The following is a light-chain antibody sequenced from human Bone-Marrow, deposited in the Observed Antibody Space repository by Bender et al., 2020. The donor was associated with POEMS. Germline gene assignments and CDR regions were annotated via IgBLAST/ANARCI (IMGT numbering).Light chain of an antibody. CDR1: KLGNKY. Sequence: SYELTQPPSVSVSPGQTAIISCSGNKLGNKYTCWYQQKPGQAPVVVIYYDKDRPSGIPDRFSGSNSGSTATLIISRVEAGDEADYYCQVWDSRSDHVIFGGGTKLTVL. J-gene: IGLJ2*01. V-gene: IGLV3-21*04. CDR2: YDK. CDR3: QVWDSRSDHVI.